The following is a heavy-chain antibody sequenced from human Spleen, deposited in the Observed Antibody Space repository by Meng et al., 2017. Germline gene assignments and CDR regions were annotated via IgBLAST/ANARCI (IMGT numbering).Heavy chain of an antibody. CDR1: GYTFPDYW. D-gene: IGHD3-9*01. J-gene: IGHJ6*02. Sequence: SVKVSCKASGYTFPDYWLHWVRRAPGQGLEWMGRIIPIFGTTNYAQNFRGRVLITADESTSTAYVELRSLRPEDTAIYYCARGDSLRYFDSLSTYYYYPVDVWGQGTTVTVSS. CDR2: IIPIFGTT. V-gene: IGHV1-69*13. CDR3: ARGDSLRYFDSLSTYYYYPVDV.